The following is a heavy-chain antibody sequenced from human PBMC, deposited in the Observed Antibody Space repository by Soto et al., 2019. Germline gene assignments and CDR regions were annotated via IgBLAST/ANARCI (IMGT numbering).Heavy chain of an antibody. CDR2: IYYSGST. CDR1: GGSISSGGYY. D-gene: IGHD4-4*01. J-gene: IGHJ4*02. V-gene: IGHV4-31*03. CDR3: ARPGVTPYYFDY. Sequence: SETLSLTCTVSGGSISSGGYYWSWIRQHPGKGLEWIGYIYYSGSTYYNPSLKSRVTISVDTSKNQFSLKLSSVTAADTAVYYCARPGVTPYYFDYWGQGTLVTVSS.